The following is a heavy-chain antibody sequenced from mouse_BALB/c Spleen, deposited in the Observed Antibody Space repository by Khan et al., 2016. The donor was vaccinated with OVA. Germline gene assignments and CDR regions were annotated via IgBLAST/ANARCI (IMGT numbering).Heavy chain of an antibody. CDR3: VNHGSSSAWFTY. CDR1: GYTFTSYW. J-gene: IGHJ3*01. CDR2: TNPATDYT. V-gene: IGHV1-7*01. D-gene: IGHD1-1*01. Sequence: VQLQESGAELAKPGASVKMSCKASGYTFTSYWMHWVKQRPGQGLEWIGYTNPATDYTEYNQKFKNKATLTADKSSSTAYMQLSSLTSEDSAVYYCVNHGSSSAWFTYWGQGTPVTVSA.